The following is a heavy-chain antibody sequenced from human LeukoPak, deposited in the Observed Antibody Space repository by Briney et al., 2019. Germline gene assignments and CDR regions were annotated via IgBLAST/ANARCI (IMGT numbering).Heavy chain of an antibody. J-gene: IGHJ4*02. CDR3: AREICSGGSCYDVGFDY. CDR1: GGTFSSYA. CDR2: IIPIFGTA. Sequence: ASVKVSCMASGGTFSSYAISWVRQAPGQGLEWMGGIIPIFGTANYAQKFQGRVTITADESTSTAYMELSSLRSEDTAVYYCAREICSGGSCYDVGFDYWGQGTLVTVSS. D-gene: IGHD2-15*01. V-gene: IGHV1-69*01.